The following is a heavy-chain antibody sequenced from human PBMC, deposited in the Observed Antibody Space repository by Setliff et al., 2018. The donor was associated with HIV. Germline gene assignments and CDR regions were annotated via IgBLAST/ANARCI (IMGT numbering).Heavy chain of an antibody. V-gene: IGHV4-61*01. J-gene: IGHJ4*02. CDR3: AREPTVTSRSGYFDY. Sequence: SETLSLTCSVSGGSINDERYYWSWIRQPPGKGLEWIGYIYYSGSTNYNPSLKSRVTISVDTSKNQLSLNLDSVTAADTAVFYCAREPTVTSRSGYFDYWGQGTLVTVSS. D-gene: IGHD4-17*01. CDR1: GGSINDERYY. CDR2: IYYSGST.